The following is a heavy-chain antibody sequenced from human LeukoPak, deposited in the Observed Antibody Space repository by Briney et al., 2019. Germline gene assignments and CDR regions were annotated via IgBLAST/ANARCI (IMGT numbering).Heavy chain of an antibody. CDR2: IYTSGST. V-gene: IGHV4-4*07. CDR3: ARSSYSSSSSRTYNWFDP. CDR1: GDSISSYY. Sequence: SETLSLACTVSGDSISSYYWSWIRQPAGRGLEWIGRIYTSGSTNYNPSLKSRVTMSVDTSKNQFSLKLSSVTAADTAVYYCARSSYSSSSSRTYNWFDPWGQGTLVTVSS. D-gene: IGHD6-6*01. J-gene: IGHJ5*02.